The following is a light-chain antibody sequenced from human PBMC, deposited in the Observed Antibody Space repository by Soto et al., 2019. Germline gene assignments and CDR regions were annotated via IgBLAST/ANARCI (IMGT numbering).Light chain of an antibody. Sequence: QSVLTQPPSASGSPGQSVTISCIGTSSDVGGYNYVSWYQQHPGKAHKLMIYEVSKRPSGVPDRFSGSKSGNTASLTVSGLQAEDDADYSCSSYAASNNLGVFGVGTKLTVL. CDR3: SSYAASNNLGV. CDR1: SSDVGGYNY. V-gene: IGLV2-8*01. CDR2: EVS. J-gene: IGLJ2*01.